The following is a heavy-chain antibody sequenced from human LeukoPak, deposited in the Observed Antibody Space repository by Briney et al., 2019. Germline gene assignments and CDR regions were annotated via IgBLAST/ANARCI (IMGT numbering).Heavy chain of an antibody. Sequence: PGRSLRLSCAASGFTFSSYGMHWVRQAPGKGLEWVALISYDGINKYYGDSVKGRFTISRDNSKNTLYLHMNSLRAEDSAVYYCAKTGSSWSTFDYWGQGTLVTVSS. CDR2: ISYDGINK. CDR3: AKTGSSWSTFDY. J-gene: IGHJ4*02. D-gene: IGHD6-13*01. CDR1: GFTFSSYG. V-gene: IGHV3-30*18.